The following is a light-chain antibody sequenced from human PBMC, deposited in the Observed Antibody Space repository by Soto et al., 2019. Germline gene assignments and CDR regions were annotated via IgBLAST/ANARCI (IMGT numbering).Light chain of an antibody. CDR3: QQYYRFPMT. J-gene: IGKJ5*01. CDR2: GAS. Sequence: DIQLTQSPSFLSASVGDRVTITCRASQGISSYLAWYQQKPGKAPELLIYGASTLKSGVPSRFSGSGSGTDFALTISNLQSEDFAIYYCQQYYRFPMTFGQGTRLEIK. V-gene: IGKV1-9*01. CDR1: QGISSY.